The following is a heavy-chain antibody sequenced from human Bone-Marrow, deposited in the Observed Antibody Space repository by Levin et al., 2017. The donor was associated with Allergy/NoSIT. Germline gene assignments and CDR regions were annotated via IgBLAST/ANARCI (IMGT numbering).Heavy chain of an antibody. Sequence: ASVKVSCKASGYTFTGYYMHWVRQAPGQGLEWMGWINPNSGGTNYAQKFQGWVTMTRDTSISTAYMELSRLRSDDTAVYYCARDFSFQLWGGGPLDYWGQGTLVTVSS. J-gene: IGHJ4*02. CDR2: INPNSGGT. CDR3: ARDFSFQLWGGGPLDY. D-gene: IGHD5-18*01. V-gene: IGHV1-2*04. CDR1: GYTFTGYY.